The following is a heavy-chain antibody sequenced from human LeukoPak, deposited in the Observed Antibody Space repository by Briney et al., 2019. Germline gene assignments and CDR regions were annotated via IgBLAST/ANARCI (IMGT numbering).Heavy chain of an antibody. D-gene: IGHD2/OR15-2a*01. J-gene: IGHJ4*02. Sequence: SVKVSCKGSGGTFSSYAISWVRQPPGQGLEWMGGIIPIFGTTNYEQKFQGRVTITADESTSTAYMELSSLRSEDTAVYYCAIGPRNLRYYFDYWGQGTLVTVSS. CDR3: AIGPRNLRYYFDY. V-gene: IGHV1-69*13. CDR2: IIPIFGTT. CDR1: GGTFSSYA.